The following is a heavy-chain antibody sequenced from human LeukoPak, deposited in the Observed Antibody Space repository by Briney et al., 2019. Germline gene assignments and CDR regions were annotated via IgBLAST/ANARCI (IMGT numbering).Heavy chain of an antibody. J-gene: IGHJ3*02. CDR1: GGSISSYS. V-gene: IGHV4-59*08. CDR3: ARHGGESIVAMILHAFDI. Sequence: SETLSLTCTVSGGSISSYSWSWIRQPPGKGLEWIGSIYYSGSTNYNPSLKSRVTMPVDTSKNQFALKLSSVTAADAAVYYCARHGGESIVAMILHAFDIWGQGTMVTVSS. D-gene: IGHD5-12*01. CDR2: IYYSGST.